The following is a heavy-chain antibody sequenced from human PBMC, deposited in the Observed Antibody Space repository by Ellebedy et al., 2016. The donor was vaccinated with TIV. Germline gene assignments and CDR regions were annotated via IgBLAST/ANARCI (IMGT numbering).Heavy chain of an antibody. Sequence: ASVKVSCKASGYTFTSYGISWVRQAPGQGLEWMGWISAYNGNTNYAQKLQGRVTMTTDTSTSTAYMELRSLRSDDTAVYYCARESYRIAVARPWVFGYWGQGTLVTVSS. J-gene: IGHJ4*02. V-gene: IGHV1-18*04. CDR1: GYTFTSYG. CDR2: ISAYNGNT. D-gene: IGHD6-19*01. CDR3: ARESYRIAVARPWVFGY.